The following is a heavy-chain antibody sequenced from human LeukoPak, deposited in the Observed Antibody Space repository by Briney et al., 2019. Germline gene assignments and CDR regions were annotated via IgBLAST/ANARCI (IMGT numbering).Heavy chain of an antibody. CDR1: GFTFSSYW. D-gene: IGHD2-21*02. J-gene: IGHJ5*02. Sequence: GGSLRLSCAASGFTFSSYWMSWVRQAPGKGLEWVANIKQDGSEKYDVDSVKGRFTISRDNAKNSLYLQMNSLRSEDTAVYYCARDQDCGGDCYSAHPPGWFDPWGQGTLVTVSS. CDR3: ARDQDCGGDCYSAHPPGWFDP. V-gene: IGHV3-7*03. CDR2: IKQDGSEK.